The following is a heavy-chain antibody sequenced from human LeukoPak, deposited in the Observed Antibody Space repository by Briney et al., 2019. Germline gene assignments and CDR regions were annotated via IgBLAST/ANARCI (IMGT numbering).Heavy chain of an antibody. Sequence: GGSLRLSCAASGFTFGDYAMSWVRQAPGKGPEWVSTFSRSGPDTYYADSVKGRFTIFRDNSKNTLYLQMNSLRAEDTAVYYCAKGSLGSWYYFDYWGQGTLVTVSS. CDR1: GFTFGDYA. D-gene: IGHD6-13*01. CDR3: AKGSLGSWYYFDY. J-gene: IGHJ4*02. CDR2: FSRSGPDT. V-gene: IGHV3-23*01.